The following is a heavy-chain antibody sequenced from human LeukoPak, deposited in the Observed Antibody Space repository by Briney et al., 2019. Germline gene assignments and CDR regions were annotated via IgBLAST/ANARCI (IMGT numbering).Heavy chain of an antibody. V-gene: IGHV1-2*02. CDR3: ARGPVDTARGRAFDI. CDR1: EYTFTGYY. Sequence: ASVKVSCKASEYTFTGYYMHWVRQAPGQGLEWMGWINPNSGGTNYAQKLQGRVTMTTDTSTSTAYMELRSLRSDDTAVYYCARGPVDTARGRAFDIWGQGTMVTVSS. CDR2: INPNSGGT. J-gene: IGHJ3*02. D-gene: IGHD5-18*01.